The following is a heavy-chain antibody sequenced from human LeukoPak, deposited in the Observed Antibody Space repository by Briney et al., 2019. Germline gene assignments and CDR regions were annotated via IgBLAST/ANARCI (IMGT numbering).Heavy chain of an antibody. V-gene: IGHV5-51*01. D-gene: IGHD3-3*01. CDR3: ARPSKNYDFWSGLPGY. CDR1: GYSFTSYW. CDR2: IYPGDSDT. Sequence: GESLKISCKGSGYSFTSYWIGWVRQMPGKGLEWMGIIYPGDSDTRYSPSLQGQVTISADKSISTAYLQWSSLKASDTAMYYCARPSKNYDFWSGLPGYWGQGTLVTVSS. J-gene: IGHJ4*02.